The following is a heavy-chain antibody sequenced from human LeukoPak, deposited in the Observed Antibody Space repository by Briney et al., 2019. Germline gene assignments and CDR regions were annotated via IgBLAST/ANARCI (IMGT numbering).Heavy chain of an antibody. Sequence: GGSLRLSCAASGFTFSSYSMNWVRQAPGKGLEWVSSISSSSSYIYYADSVKGRFTISRDNAKNSLYLQMNSLRAEDTTVYYCARTQQQTLDDYWGQGTLVTVSS. J-gene: IGHJ4*02. CDR3: ARTQQQTLDDY. CDR2: ISSSSSYI. CDR1: GFTFSSYS. V-gene: IGHV3-21*01. D-gene: IGHD6-13*01.